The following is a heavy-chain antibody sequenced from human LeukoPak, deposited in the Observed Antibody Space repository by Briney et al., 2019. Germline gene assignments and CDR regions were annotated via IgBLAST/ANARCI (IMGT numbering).Heavy chain of an antibody. D-gene: IGHD4-17*01. CDR2: INHSGST. CDR1: GGSFSGYY. CDR3: ANRRVTTAYFDY. Sequence: PSETLSLTRAVYGGSFSGYYWSWIRPPPGKGLEWIGEINHSGSTNYNPSLKSRVTISVDTSKNQFSLKLSSVTAADTAVYYCANRRVTTAYFDYWGQGTLVTVSS. V-gene: IGHV4-34*01. J-gene: IGHJ4*02.